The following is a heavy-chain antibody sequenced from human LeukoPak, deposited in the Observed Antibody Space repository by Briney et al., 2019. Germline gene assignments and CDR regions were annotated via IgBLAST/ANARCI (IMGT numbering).Heavy chain of an antibody. D-gene: IGHD5-24*01. CDR3: ARAPSSYESGNGYPNLGWLDP. Sequence: SETLSLTCKVSGYPIGLDYYWVWIRQAPGRGLQWIGGFHRGRIQYISALKSRVTISIDSSKNQFSLRMWPVTAADTAFYFCARAPSSYESGNGYPNLGWLDPWGQGALVTVSS. J-gene: IGHJ5*02. CDR2: FHRGRI. V-gene: IGHV4-38-2*02. CDR1: GYPIGLDYY.